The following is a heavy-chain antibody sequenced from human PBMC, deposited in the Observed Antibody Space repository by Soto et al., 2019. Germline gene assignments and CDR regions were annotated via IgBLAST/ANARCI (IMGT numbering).Heavy chain of an antibody. J-gene: IGHJ5*02. CDR3: ARGTNLNWFDP. CDR1: GGSISSGGYF. V-gene: IGHV4-31*03. Sequence: PSETLSLTCPVSGGSISSGGYFWTWIRQHPGKGLEWIGYVSNSGSTYYTPSLKSRVSISVDTSENQFSLKLSSVTAADTAVYYCARGTNLNWFDPWGQGTLVTVSS. D-gene: IGHD2-8*01. CDR2: VSNSGST.